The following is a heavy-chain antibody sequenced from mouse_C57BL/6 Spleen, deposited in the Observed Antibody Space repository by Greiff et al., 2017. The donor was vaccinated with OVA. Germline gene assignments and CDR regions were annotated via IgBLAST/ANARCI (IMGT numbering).Heavy chain of an antibody. J-gene: IGHJ1*03. V-gene: IGHV7-1*01. CDR3: ARDAEGDWYFDV. CDR2: SRNKANDYTT. CDR1: GFTFSDFY. Sequence: EVHLVESGGGLVQSGRSLRLSCATSGFTFSDFYMEWVRQAPGKGLEWIAASRNKANDYTTEYSASVKGRFIVSRDTSQSILYLQMNALRAEDTAIYYCARDAEGDWYFDVWGTGTTVTVSS.